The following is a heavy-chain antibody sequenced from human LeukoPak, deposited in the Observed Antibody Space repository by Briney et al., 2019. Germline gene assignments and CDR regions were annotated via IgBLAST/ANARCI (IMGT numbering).Heavy chain of an antibody. V-gene: IGHV3-23*01. CDR1: GFTFSSYA. CDR3: ASSRVATSDS. Sequence: GGSLRLSCAASGFTFSSYAMSWVRQAPGKGLKWVSTINDNGADTYYAESVKGRFTISRDNAKNSLCLQMNSLRAEDTAVYYCASSRVATSDSWGQGTLVTVSS. J-gene: IGHJ4*02. D-gene: IGHD5-12*01. CDR2: INDNGADT.